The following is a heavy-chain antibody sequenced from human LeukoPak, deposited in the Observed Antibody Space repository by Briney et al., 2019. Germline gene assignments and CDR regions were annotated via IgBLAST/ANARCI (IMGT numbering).Heavy chain of an antibody. Sequence: PSETLSLTCAVYGGSFSGYYWSWIRHPPAKGMELIGEINHSGSTNYNPSLKSRGTISVSTSKTQFSLKLSSVTAADTAVYYCARTRPYYYGSGSRTYFDYWGKGTLVTVSS. CDR1: GGSFSGYY. J-gene: IGHJ4*02. CDR2: INHSGST. D-gene: IGHD3-10*01. CDR3: ARTRPYYYGSGSRTYFDY. V-gene: IGHV4-34*01.